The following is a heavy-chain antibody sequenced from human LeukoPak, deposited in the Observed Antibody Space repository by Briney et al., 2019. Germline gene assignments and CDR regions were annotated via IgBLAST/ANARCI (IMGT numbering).Heavy chain of an antibody. CDR3: ARIYGSGSYSGYYYYGMDV. V-gene: IGHV4-59*01. Sequence: ETLSLTCTVSGGSISSYYWSWIRQPPGKGLEWIGYIYYSGSTNYNPSLKSRVTISVDTSKNQFSLKLSSVTAADTAVYYCARIYGSGSYSGYYYYGMDVWGQGTTVTVSS. CDR1: GGSISSYY. CDR2: IYYSGST. J-gene: IGHJ6*02. D-gene: IGHD3-10*01.